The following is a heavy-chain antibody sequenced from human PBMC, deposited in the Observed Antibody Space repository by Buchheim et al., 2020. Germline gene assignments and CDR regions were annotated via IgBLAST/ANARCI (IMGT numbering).Heavy chain of an antibody. CDR2: ISSTSAKI. CDR3: ARGYCSTTSCYTREEYMDV. J-gene: IGHJ6*03. Sequence: EVQLVESGGGLVKPGGSLRLSCAASGFTFSSYTMNWARQAPGEGLEWVASISSTSAKIYYADSVKGRFTISRDNAKNSLDLQMNSLRVEDTAVYYCARGYCSTTSCYTREEYMDVWGKGTT. V-gene: IGHV3-21*01. D-gene: IGHD2-2*02. CDR1: GFTFSSYT.